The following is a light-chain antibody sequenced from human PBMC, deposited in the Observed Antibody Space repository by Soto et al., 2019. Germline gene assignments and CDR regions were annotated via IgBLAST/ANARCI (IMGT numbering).Light chain of an antibody. V-gene: IGKV3-20*01. J-gene: IGKJ3*01. CDR1: QNVYINS. CDR2: GAS. CDR3: QQYGDSPLT. Sequence: EVVLTQSPGTLSLSPGERATLSCRASQNVYINSLAWYQQKPGQPPRLLIYGASTRAAAIPDRFSGSGSGAAFALSIDGLEPEDFAIYYFQQYGDSPLTFGPGTRVD.